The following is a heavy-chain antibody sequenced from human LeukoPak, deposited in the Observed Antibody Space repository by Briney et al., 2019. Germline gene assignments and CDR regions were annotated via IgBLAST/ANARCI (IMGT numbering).Heavy chain of an antibody. CDR3: ARERLPDTAMATDP. D-gene: IGHD5-18*01. CDR2: IIPIFGTA. V-gene: IGHV1-69*13. Sequence: ASVKVSCKTSGGTFSSYAISWVRQAPGQGLEWMGGIIPIFGTANYAQKFQGRVTITADESTSTAYMELSSLRSEDTAVYYCARERLPDTAMATDPWGQGTLVTVSS. CDR1: GGTFSSYA. J-gene: IGHJ5*02.